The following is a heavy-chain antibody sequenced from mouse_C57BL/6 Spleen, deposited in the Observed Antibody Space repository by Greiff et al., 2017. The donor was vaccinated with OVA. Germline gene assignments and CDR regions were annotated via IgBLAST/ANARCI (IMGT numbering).Heavy chain of an antibody. V-gene: IGHV5-4*03. CDR2: ISDGGSYT. CDR3: ARAGGSSLYYAMDY. CDR1: GFTFSSYA. D-gene: IGHD1-1*01. Sequence: EVKVEESGGGLVKPGGSLKLSCAASGFTFSSYAMSWVRQTPEKRLEWVATISDGGSYTYYPDNVKGRFTISRDNAKNNLYLQMSQLKSEDTAMYYCARAGGSSLYYAMDYWGQGTSVTVSS. J-gene: IGHJ4*01.